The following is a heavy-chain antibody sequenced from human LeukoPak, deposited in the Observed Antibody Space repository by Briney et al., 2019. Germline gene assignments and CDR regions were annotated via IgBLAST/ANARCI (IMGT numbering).Heavy chain of an antibody. D-gene: IGHD3-3*01. CDR1: GFTFSSYA. Sequence: GGSLRLSCAASGFTFSSYAMHWVRQAPGKGLEWVAIISYDGSNKYYADSVKGRFTISRDNSKNTLYPQMNSLRAEDTAVYYCARDGITIFGVVNYYYMDVWGKGTTATVSS. CDR2: ISYDGSNK. CDR3: ARDGITIFGVVNYYYMDV. V-gene: IGHV3-30-3*01. J-gene: IGHJ6*03.